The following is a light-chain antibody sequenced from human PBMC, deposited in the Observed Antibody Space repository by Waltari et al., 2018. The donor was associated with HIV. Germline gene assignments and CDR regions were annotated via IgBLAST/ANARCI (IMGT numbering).Light chain of an antibody. CDR1: QPVSDF. V-gene: IGKV1-8*01. CDR3: QQYYDYPWT. Sequence: IRMTQSPSSLSASTGGRVNITCRASQPVSDFVAWFRQRPGETPQFLIFGASTLHPGVPSRFSGSSSGTDFTLSVSCLQSEDFATFFCQQYYDYPWTFGPGT. J-gene: IGKJ1*01. CDR2: GAS.